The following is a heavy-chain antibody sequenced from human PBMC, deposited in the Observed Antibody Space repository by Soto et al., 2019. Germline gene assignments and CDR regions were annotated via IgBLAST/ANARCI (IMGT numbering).Heavy chain of an antibody. J-gene: IGHJ4*02. D-gene: IGHD1-26*01. CDR1: GGSISSYY. Sequence: SETLSLTCTVSGGSISSYYWSWIRQPPGKGLEWIGYIYNSGSTNYNPSLKSRVTISVDTSKNQFSLKLSSVAAADTAVYYCARTDSGSYGDHFDYWGQGALVTVSS. CDR3: ARTDSGSYGDHFDY. CDR2: IYNSGST. V-gene: IGHV4-59*01.